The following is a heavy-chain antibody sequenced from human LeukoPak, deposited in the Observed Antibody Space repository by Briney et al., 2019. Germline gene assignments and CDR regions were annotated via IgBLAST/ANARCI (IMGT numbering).Heavy chain of an antibody. CDR1: GYTFTGHY. CDR2: INPNSGGT. Sequence: ASVKVSCKASGYTFTGHYMHWVRQAPGQGLEWMGWINPNSGGTNYAQNFQGRVTMTRDTSISTTYMELTRLTSDDTAVYYCATERVPNIVYWGQGTLVTVSS. D-gene: IGHD4/OR15-4a*01. V-gene: IGHV1-2*02. CDR3: ATERVPNIVY. J-gene: IGHJ4*02.